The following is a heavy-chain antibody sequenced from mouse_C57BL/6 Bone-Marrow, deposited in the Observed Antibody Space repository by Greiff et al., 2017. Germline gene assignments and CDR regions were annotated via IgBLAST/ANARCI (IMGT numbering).Heavy chain of an antibody. Sequence: EVQLVESGGDLVKPGGSLKLSCAASGFTFSSYGMSWVRQTPDKRLEWVATISSGGSYTYYPDSVKGRFTISRDKAKNTLYLQMSSLKSEDTAMYYCATLRGAYWGQGTLVTVSA. D-gene: IGHD1-1*01. CDR3: ATLRGAY. CDR1: GFTFSSYG. CDR2: ISSGGSYT. J-gene: IGHJ3*01. V-gene: IGHV5-6*01.